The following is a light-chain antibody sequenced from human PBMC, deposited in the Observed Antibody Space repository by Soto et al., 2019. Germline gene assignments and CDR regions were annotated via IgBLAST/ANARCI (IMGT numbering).Light chain of an antibody. CDR2: GAS. CDR3: QQYNSWPT. V-gene: IGKV3-15*01. J-gene: IGKJ1*01. CDR1: QSVTSN. Sequence: EIVMTQSPATLSVSPGERATLSCRASQSVTSNLAWYQQKPGQAPRLLIYGASTRATGVPARFSGSGSGTEFTLTISSLQSEDFAVYYCQQYNSWPTFGHGTKVEIK.